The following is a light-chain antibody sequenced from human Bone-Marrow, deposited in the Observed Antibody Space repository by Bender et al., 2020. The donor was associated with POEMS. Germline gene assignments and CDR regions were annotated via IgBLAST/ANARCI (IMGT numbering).Light chain of an antibody. CDR2: NVN. CDR1: SSDIGTYNY. CDR3: ASFTTTNTYV. J-gene: IGLJ1*01. Sequence: QSALTQPASVSGSPGQSITISCTGTSSDIGTYNYVSWYQRHPGKAPKLMIYNVNNRPSGVSNRFSASKSGNPASLSISWLQAEDEADYYCASFTTTNTYVFGTGTKVTVL. V-gene: IGLV2-14*03.